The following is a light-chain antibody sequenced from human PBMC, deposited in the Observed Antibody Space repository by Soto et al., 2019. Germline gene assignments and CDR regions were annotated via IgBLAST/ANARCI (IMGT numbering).Light chain of an antibody. CDR1: QGISSY. Sequence: QLTQSPSFLSASVGDRVTITCRASQGISSYLAWYQQKPGKAPKLLIYAASTLQSGVPSRFSGSGSGTEFTLTISSLQPEDFATYYCQQLNSYPLTFGGGTKVEIK. J-gene: IGKJ4*01. V-gene: IGKV1-9*01. CDR3: QQLNSYPLT. CDR2: AAS.